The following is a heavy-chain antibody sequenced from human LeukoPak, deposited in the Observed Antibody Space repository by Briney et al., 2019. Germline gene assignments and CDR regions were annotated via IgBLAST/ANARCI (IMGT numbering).Heavy chain of an antibody. CDR1: GFTFSSYG. CDR2: IWYDGSNK. V-gene: IGHV3-33*01. D-gene: IGHD3-10*01. CDR3: ARSAGSGSYHDFDY. J-gene: IGHJ4*02. Sequence: GGSLRLSCAASGFTFSSYGMHWVRQAPGKGLEWVAVIWYDGSNKCYADSVKGRFTISRDNSKNTLYLQMNSLRAEDTAVYYCARSAGSGSYHDFDYWGQGSLVTVSS.